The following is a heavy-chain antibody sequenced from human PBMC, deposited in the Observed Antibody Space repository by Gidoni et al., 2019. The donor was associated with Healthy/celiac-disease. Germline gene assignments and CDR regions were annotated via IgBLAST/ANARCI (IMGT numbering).Heavy chain of an antibody. CDR2: IIPIFGTA. CDR3: ARFKPPDETGGDY. J-gene: IGHJ4*02. CDR1: A. D-gene: IGHD7-27*01. Sequence: AISWVRQAPGQGLEWMGGIIPIFGTANYAQKFQGRVTITADKSTSTAYMELSSLRSEDTAVYYCARFKPPDETGGDYWGQGTLVTVSS. V-gene: IGHV1-69*06.